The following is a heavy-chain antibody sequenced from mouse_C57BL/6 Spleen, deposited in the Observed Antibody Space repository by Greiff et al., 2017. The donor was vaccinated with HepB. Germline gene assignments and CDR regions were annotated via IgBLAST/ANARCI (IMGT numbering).Heavy chain of an antibody. CDR2: INPNNGGT. J-gene: IGHJ1*03. Sequence: VQLQQSGPELVKPGASVKMSCKASGYTFTDYNMHWVKQSHGKSLEWIGYINPNNGGTSYNQKFKGKATLTVNKSSSTAYMELRSLTSEDSVVYYCAKGRYWYFDVWGTGTTVTVSS. V-gene: IGHV1-22*01. CDR3: AKGRYWYFDV. CDR1: GYTFTDYN.